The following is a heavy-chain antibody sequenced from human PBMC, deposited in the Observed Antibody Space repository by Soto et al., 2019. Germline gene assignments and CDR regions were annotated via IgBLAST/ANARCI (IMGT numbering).Heavy chain of an antibody. CDR1: GYTFTGYY. D-gene: IGHD2-2*02. CDR2: IDPNSGGT. Sequence: ASVKVSCKASGYTFTGYYMHWVRQAPGQGLEWMGWIDPNSGGTNYAQKFQGWVTMTRDTSISTGYMELSSLRSEDTAVYYCAMEYCSSTSCYRDYWGQGTLVTVS. J-gene: IGHJ4*02. CDR3: AMEYCSSTSCYRDY. V-gene: IGHV1-2*04.